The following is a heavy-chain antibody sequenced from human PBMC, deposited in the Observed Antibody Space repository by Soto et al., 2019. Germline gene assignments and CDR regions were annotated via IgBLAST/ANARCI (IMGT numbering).Heavy chain of an antibody. CDR1: GYTFIYYY. V-gene: IGHV1-46*01. Sequence: ASVKVSCKASGYTFIYYYIHWVRQAPGQGFEWMGVINPSAGSTSYAQKLQGRVTMTRDTSTSTVYMVLGSLRSEDTAVYYCARSPYSSGSYYPIDYWGRG. CDR3: ARSPYSSGSYYPIDY. CDR2: INPSAGST. J-gene: IGHJ4*02. D-gene: IGHD3-22*01.